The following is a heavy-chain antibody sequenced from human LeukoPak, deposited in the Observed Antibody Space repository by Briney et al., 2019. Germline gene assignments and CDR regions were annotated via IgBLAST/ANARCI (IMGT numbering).Heavy chain of an antibody. J-gene: IGHJ4*02. V-gene: IGHV1-18*01. CDR2: ISAYNGNT. CDR1: GYSFSSYG. D-gene: IGHD6-13*01. Sequence: ASVKVSCKASGYSFSSYGISRVRQAPGQGLEWMGWISAYNGNTNYAQKLQGRVTMTTDTSTSTAYMELRSLRSDDTAVYYCARGGWQQLALDYWGQGTLVTVSS. CDR3: ARGGWQQLALDY.